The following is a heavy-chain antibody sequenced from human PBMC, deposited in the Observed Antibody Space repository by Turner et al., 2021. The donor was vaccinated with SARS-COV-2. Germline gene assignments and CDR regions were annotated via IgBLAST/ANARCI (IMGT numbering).Heavy chain of an antibody. D-gene: IGHD5-18*01. CDR2: INPNSGGT. J-gene: IGHJ5*02. CDR1: GYTFTGYY. V-gene: IGHV1-2*04. CDR3: AREDRGYSYGYGRFDP. Sequence: QVQLVQSGAEVKKPGASVKVSCKASGYTFTGYYMHWVRQAPGQGLEVMGCINPNSGGTNYAQKCQGWVTMTRDTSISTAYMELSRLRSDDTAVYYCAREDRGYSYGYGRFDPWGQGTLVTVSS.